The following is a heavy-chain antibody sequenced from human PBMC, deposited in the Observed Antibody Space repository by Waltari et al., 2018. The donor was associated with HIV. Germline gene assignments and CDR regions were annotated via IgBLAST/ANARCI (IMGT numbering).Heavy chain of an antibody. D-gene: IGHD2-15*01. J-gene: IGHJ6*02. CDR2: INPNNGGT. CDR3: ARDESDVVVFLHGLDV. V-gene: IGHV1-2*06. CDR1: GYTFTGYY. Sequence: QVQLVQSGAEVKKPGASVKVSCKASGYTFTGYYMNWVRQAPGQGLEWMGRINPNNGGTNYAQKFQGRVTMTRDTSMTTAYMELRGLRSDDTAVYYCARDESDVVVFLHGLDVWGQGTTVTVSS.